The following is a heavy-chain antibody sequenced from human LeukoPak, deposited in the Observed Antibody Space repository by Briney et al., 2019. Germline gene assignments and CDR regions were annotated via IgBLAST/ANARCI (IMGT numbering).Heavy chain of an antibody. D-gene: IGHD4-17*01. CDR3: TTYDYGDSRGFDI. Sequence: PGGSLRLSCAASGFTFSGSAMHWVRQASGKGLEWVGRIRSKANSYATAYAASVKGRFTISRDGSKNTAYLQMNSLKTEDTAVYYCTTYDYGDSRGFDIWGQGTMVTVSS. V-gene: IGHV3-73*01. CDR2: IRSKANSYAT. J-gene: IGHJ3*02. CDR1: GFTFSGSA.